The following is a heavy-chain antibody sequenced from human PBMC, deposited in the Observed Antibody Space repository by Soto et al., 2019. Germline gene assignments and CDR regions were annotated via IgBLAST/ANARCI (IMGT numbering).Heavy chain of an antibody. Sequence: RASVKVSCKASGGTFSSYAISWVRQAPGQGLEWMGGIIPIFGTANYAQKFQGRVTITADESTSTAYMELSSLRPEDTAVYYCAREGVVPAAIREGYYYYYGMDVWGQGTTVTVSS. V-gene: IGHV1-69*13. D-gene: IGHD2-2*02. J-gene: IGHJ6*02. CDR3: AREGVVPAAIREGYYYYYGMDV. CDR1: GGTFSSYA. CDR2: IIPIFGTA.